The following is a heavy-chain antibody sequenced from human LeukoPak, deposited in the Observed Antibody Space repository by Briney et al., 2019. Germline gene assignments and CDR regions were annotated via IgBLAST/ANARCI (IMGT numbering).Heavy chain of an antibody. Sequence: GASVRVSCTASGYTFTVYYMHWVRQAPGQGLEWMGWISAYNGHTNYAQKFQGRVTMTTDTSTSTAYMELRSLRSDDTAVYYCARGGRWELPRPYAFDIWGQGTMVTVSS. CDR1: GYTFTVYY. CDR2: ISAYNGHT. V-gene: IGHV1-18*04. CDR3: ARGGRWELPRPYAFDI. D-gene: IGHD1-26*01. J-gene: IGHJ3*02.